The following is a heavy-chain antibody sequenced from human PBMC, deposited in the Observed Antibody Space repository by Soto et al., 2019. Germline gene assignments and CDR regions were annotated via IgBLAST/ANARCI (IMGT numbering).Heavy chain of an antibody. CDR1: GYTFTGYY. V-gene: IGHV1-2*02. Sequence: QVQLVQSGAEVKKPGASVKVSCKASGYTFTGYYMHWVRQAPGQGLEWMGWINPNSGGTNYAQKFQGRVTMTRDTSISTAYMELSRLRSDDTAVYYCAKESPRVWFGEGDWFDPWGQGTLVTVSS. CDR2: INPNSGGT. J-gene: IGHJ5*02. D-gene: IGHD3-10*01. CDR3: AKESPRVWFGEGDWFDP.